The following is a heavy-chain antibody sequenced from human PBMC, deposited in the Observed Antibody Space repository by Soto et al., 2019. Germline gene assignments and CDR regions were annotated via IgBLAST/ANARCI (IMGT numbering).Heavy chain of an antibody. CDR1: GFTFSNAW. V-gene: IGHV3-15*07. J-gene: IGHJ4*02. CDR2: IKSKTDGGTT. Sequence: EVQLVESGGGLVKPGGSLRLSCAASGFTFSNAWMNWVRQAPGKGLEWVGRIKSKTDGGTTDYAAPVKGRFTISRDDSKNTLYLQMNSLKTEDTAVYYCTTVSRGSGWYVSLDYWGQGTLVTVSS. D-gene: IGHD6-19*01. CDR3: TTVSRGSGWYVSLDY.